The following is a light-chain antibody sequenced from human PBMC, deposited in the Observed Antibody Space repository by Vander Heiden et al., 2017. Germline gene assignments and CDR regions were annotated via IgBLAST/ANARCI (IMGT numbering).Light chain of an antibody. Sequence: AIQLTQSPSPLSASVGDSVTVTCRASRGFNSALAWYQQKPGKPPKLLIYEASSLVSGVPSRFSGSGSGTDFTLTISGLQPEDFATYYCQQFNTSPVTFGPGTKVDIK. CDR3: QQFNTSPVT. CDR1: RGFNSA. CDR2: EAS. V-gene: IGKV1-13*02. J-gene: IGKJ3*01.